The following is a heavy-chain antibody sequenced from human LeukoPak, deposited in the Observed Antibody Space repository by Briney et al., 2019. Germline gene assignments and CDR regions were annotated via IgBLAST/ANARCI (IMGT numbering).Heavy chain of an antibody. V-gene: IGHV1-18*01. CDR2: ISAYNGNT. Sequence: ASVKVSCKASGYTFTSYGISWVRQAPGQGLEWMGWISAYNGNTNYAQKLQGRVTMTTDTSTSTAYMELRSLRSDDTAVYYCARLFPTYYYDSSGYYIDYWGQGTLVTVSS. CDR1: GYTFTSYG. D-gene: IGHD3-22*01. CDR3: ARLFPTYYYDSSGYYIDY. J-gene: IGHJ4*02.